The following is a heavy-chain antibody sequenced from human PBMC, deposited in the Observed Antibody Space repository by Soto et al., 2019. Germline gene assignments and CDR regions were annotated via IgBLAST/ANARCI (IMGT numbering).Heavy chain of an antibody. V-gene: IGHV4-59*01. CDR3: ARAHAPTLPFDY. D-gene: IGHD2-15*01. J-gene: IGHJ4*01. Sequence: SETLSLTCTVSGGSMRNVYWSWIRQPPGKRLEWTGFIFHSGNAKYNPSLKSRVTISIDTSKSQFSLSLDSVTAADTAVYFCARAHAPTLPFDYWGLGTLVTVSP. CDR1: GGSMRNVY. CDR2: IFHSGNA.